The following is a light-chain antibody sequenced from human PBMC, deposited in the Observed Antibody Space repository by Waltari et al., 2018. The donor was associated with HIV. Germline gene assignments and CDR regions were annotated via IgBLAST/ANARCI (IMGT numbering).Light chain of an antibody. V-gene: IGLV7-43*01. CDR3: LLYYGGAQLV. Sequence: QTVVTQEPSLTVSPGGTVTLTCASSTGTVTSGHYPNWFQQKPGQAPRALICSTSNKHSGTPARFSGSLLGGKAALTLSGVQPEDEAEYYCLLYYGGAQLVFGGGTRLTVL. CDR2: STS. CDR1: TGTVTSGHY. J-gene: IGLJ3*02.